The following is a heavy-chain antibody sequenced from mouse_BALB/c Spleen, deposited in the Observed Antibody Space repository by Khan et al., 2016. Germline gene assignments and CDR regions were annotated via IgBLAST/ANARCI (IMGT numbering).Heavy chain of an antibody. D-gene: IGHD1-1*01. J-gene: IGHJ2*01. V-gene: IGHV10-1*02. CDR2: IRSKSNNYAT. CDR3: VGDGSAFDY. Sequence: EVQLVESGGGLVQPKGSLKLSCAASGFTFNTYAMNWVRQAPGKGLEWVARIRSKSNNYATYYADSVKDRFTISRDDSQSMLYLQMNNLKTEDTAKYYGVGDGSAFDYWGQGTTLTVSS. CDR1: GFTFNTYA.